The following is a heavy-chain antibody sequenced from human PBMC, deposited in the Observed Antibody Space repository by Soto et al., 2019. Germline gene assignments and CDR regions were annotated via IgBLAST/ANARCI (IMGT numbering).Heavy chain of an antibody. V-gene: IGHV3-73*01. CDR1: GFIFSGSA. J-gene: IGHJ4*02. CDR2: ILSKAGNYAT. CDR3: IRGGSPYYYDY. Sequence: EVQRVESGGGLVQPGGSLKLSCAAAGFIFSGSAVHWVSQASGKGLEWVGRILSKAGNYATAYPASMKGRFTISRDDSENTAFLQMNSLKTEDTAVYYCIRGGSPYYYDYWGQGTLVAVSS.